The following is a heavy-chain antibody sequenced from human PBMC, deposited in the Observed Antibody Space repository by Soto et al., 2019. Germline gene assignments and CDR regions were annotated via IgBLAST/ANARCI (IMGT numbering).Heavy chain of an antibody. V-gene: IGHV3-48*01. J-gene: IGHJ4*02. CDR1: EFTFSNYD. Sequence: HPGGSLRLSCAASEFTFSNYDMNWVRQAPGKGLEWVSFIGKRSISIYYADSVKGRFTISRDNAKNTLYLQMSNLRAEDTAVYFCARDLQIRFIDHWGQGTLVTVSS. D-gene: IGHD3-10*01. CDR2: IGKRSISI. CDR3: ARDLQIRFIDH.